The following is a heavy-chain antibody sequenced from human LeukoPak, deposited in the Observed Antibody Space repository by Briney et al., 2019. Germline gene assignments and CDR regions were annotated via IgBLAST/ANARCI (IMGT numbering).Heavy chain of an antibody. CDR2: IYYSGST. CDR1: GGSFSGYY. J-gene: IGHJ4*02. D-gene: IGHD3-3*01. Sequence: PSETLSLTCAVYGGSFSGYYWGWIRQPPGKGLEWIGSIYYSGSTYYNPSLKSRVAISVDTSKNQFSLKLSSVTAADTAVYYCATTIPYYDFWSAREYYFDYWGQGTLVTVSS. CDR3: ATTIPYYDFWSAREYYFDY. V-gene: IGHV4-39*01.